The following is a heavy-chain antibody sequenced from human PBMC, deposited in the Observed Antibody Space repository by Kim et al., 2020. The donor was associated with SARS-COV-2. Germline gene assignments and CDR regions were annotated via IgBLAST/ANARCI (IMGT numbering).Heavy chain of an antibody. D-gene: IGHD3-22*01. CDR1: GFTFSSYA. J-gene: IGHJ4*02. Sequence: GGSLRLSCSASGFTFSSYAMHWVRQAPGKGLEYVSAISSNGGSTYYADSVKGRFTISRDNSKNTLYLQMSSLRAEDTAVYYCVKTDAAEVYYYDSSGYYAHWGQGTLVTVSS. CDR2: ISSNGGST. V-gene: IGHV3-64D*09. CDR3: VKTDAAEVYYYDSSGYYAH.